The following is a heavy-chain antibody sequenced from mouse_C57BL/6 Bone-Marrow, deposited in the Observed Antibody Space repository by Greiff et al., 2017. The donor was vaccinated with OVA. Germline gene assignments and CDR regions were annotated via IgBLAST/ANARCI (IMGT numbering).Heavy chain of an antibody. V-gene: IGHV6-3*01. CDR2: IRLKSDNYAT. CDR1: GFTFSNYW. Sequence: DVKLLESGGGLVQPGGSMKLSCVASGFTFSNYWMNWVRQSPEKGLEWVAQIRLKSDNYATHYAESVKGRFTISRDDSKSSVYLQMNNLRAEDTGIYYCTGGSGNYEAWFAYWGQGTLVTVSA. J-gene: IGHJ3*01. CDR3: TGGSGNYEAWFAY. D-gene: IGHD2-1*01.